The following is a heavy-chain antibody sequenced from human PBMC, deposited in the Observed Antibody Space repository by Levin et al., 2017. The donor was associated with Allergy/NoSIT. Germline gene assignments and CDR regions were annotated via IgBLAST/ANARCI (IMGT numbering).Heavy chain of an antibody. CDR1: GDTFINHG. D-gene: IGHD5-18*01. J-gene: IGHJ4*02. V-gene: IGHV3-23*01. CDR3: AKSIYSSLSYYFDY. CDR2: ISGSGSTT. Sequence: GASVKVSCATSGDTFINHGMSWVRQAPGMGLEWVSGISGSGSTTYSADSVKGRFTISRDNSQNTLYLQMNSLRAEDTAVYYCAKSIYSSLSYYFDYWGQGTLVTVSS.